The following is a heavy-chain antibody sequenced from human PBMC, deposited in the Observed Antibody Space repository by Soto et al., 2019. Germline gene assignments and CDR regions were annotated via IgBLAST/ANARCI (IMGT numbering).Heavy chain of an antibody. J-gene: IGHJ4*02. Sequence: ASVKVSCKASGYTFTSYAMHWVRQAPGQGLEWMGWINAGNGNTKYSQKFQGRVTITRDTSASTAYMELSSLRSEDTAVYYCAKSATVPAAIAYWGQGTLVTVSS. CDR3: AKSATVPAAIAY. CDR2: INAGNGNT. V-gene: IGHV1-3*01. D-gene: IGHD2-2*02. CDR1: GYTFTSYA.